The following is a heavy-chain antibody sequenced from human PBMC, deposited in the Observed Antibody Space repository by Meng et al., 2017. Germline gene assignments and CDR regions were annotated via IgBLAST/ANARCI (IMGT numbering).Heavy chain of an antibody. D-gene: IGHD3-10*01. CDR1: GFSLSTSGVG. CDR3: AHRMVRGISDAFDI. J-gene: IGHJ3*02. CDR2: IYWNDDK. V-gene: IGHV2-5*01. Sequence: SGATLVKPTQTLTLTCTFSGFSLSTSGVGVGWIRQPPGKALEWLALIYWNDDKRYSPSLKSRLTITKDTSKNQVVLTMTNMDPVDTATYYCAHRMVRGISDAFDIWGQGTMVTVSS.